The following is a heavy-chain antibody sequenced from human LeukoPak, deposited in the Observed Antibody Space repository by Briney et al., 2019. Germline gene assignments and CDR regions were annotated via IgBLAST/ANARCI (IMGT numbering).Heavy chain of an antibody. CDR2: ITRSSSYI. V-gene: IGHV3-21*01. J-gene: IGHJ6*03. CDR3: ARGSAMVYYYMDV. Sequence: GGSLRLSCEASGFTLSSYSMNWVRQAPGKGLEWVSSITRSSSYIYYADSVKCRFTISRDNAKNSLYLQMNSLRAEDTAVYYCARGSAMVYYYMDVWGKGTTVTVSS. D-gene: IGHD5-18*01. CDR1: GFTLSSYS.